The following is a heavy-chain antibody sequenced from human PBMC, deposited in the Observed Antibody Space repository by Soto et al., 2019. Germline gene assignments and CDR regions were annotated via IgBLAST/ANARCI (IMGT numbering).Heavy chain of an antibody. V-gene: IGHV3-49*01. CDR3: ARAMRIVGDAFDI. CDR1: GFTFDDYP. D-gene: IGHD2-15*01. Sequence: GGSLRLSCKTSGFTFDDYPLSWFRQAPGKGLEWVSYIRNKAYGETTEYAASVKGRFIMSRDGSTNIAYLQLNSLEADDTAVYYCARAMRIVGDAFDIWGQGTMVTVSS. CDR2: IRNKAYGETT. J-gene: IGHJ3*02.